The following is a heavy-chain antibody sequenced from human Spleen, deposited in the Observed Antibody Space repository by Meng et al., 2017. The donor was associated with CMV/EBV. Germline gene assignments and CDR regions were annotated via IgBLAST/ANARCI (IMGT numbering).Heavy chain of an antibody. Sequence: GGSLRLSCAASGFTVSSNYMTWVRQAPGKGLEWVAFLRYDGNNKYYTDSVKGRFTISRDNSKNTLYLQMNSLRAEDTAVYYCAKDNWNYRSYFDYWGQGTLVTVSS. CDR2: LRYDGNNK. V-gene: IGHV3-30*02. D-gene: IGHD1-7*01. CDR3: AKDNWNYRSYFDY. CDR1: GFTVSSNY. J-gene: IGHJ4*02.